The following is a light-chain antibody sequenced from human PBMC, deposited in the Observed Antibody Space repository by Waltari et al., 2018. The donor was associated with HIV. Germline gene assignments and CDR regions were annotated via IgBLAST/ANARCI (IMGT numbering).Light chain of an antibody. Sequence: SYELTQPPSVSVSPGQTASITCSGDKLGDKFASWYQQKPGQSPVMVIYQDNARPSGIHVRFSGSNSGNTATLTISGTQALDEADYFCQAWDNITAVFGGGTKVTVL. V-gene: IGLV3-1*01. CDR1: KLGDKF. J-gene: IGLJ2*01. CDR2: QDN. CDR3: QAWDNITAV.